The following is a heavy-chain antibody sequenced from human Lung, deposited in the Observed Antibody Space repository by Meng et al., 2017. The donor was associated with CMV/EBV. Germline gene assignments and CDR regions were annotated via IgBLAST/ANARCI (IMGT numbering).Heavy chain of an antibody. CDR1: GFTFADYA. V-gene: IGHV3-9*03. D-gene: IGHD1-14*01. J-gene: IGHJ4*02. CDR2: INWNSGSI. Sequence: GGSLRLSCAASGFTFADYAMHWVRQVPGKGLEWVSGINWNSGSIDYVDSVKGRFTISRDNAKNSLYLQMNSLRVEDMALYYCAKDIKHTLTSSVDYWGQGTLVTVSS. CDR3: AKDIKHTLTSSVDY.